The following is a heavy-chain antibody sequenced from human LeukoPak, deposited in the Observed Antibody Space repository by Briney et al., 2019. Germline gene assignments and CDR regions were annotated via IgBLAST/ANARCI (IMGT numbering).Heavy chain of an antibody. CDR1: GGSISSGDYY. Sequence: PSQTLSLTCTVSGGSISSGDYYWSCVRQPPGTGLDWVGYIYYSGSTYYNPSLTIRANILVDTFKNQVSLKLSCVTAADTAVDYCARTRVCYFDLWGRGDLVTVSS. CDR2: IYYSGST. CDR3: ARTRVCYFDL. J-gene: IGHJ2*01. D-gene: IGHD2-8*01. V-gene: IGHV4-30-4*08.